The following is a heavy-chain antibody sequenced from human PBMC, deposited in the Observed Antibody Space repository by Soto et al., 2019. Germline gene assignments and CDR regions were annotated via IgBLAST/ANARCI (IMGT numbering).Heavy chain of an antibody. CDR2: ISAYNGNT. J-gene: IGHJ6*02. Sequence: ASVKVSCKASGYTFTSYGISWVRQAPGQGLEWMGWISAYNGNTNYAQKLQGRVTMTTDTSTSTAYMELRSLRSDDTAVCYCASYYGSGSYYMIEDYYYGMDVWGQGTTVTVSS. CDR3: ASYYGSGSYYMIEDYYYGMDV. V-gene: IGHV1-18*01. D-gene: IGHD3-10*01. CDR1: GYTFTSYG.